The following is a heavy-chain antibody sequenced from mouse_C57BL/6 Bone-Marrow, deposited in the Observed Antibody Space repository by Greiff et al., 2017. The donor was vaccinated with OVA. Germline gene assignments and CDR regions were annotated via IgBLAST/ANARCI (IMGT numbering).Heavy chain of an antibody. Sequence: EVQLQQSGPELVKPGASVKIPCKASGYTFTDYNMDWVKQSHGKSLEWIGDINPNNGGTIYNQKFKGKATLTVDKSSSTAYMELRSLTSEDTAVYYCARRYYGSRAYFDYWGQGTTLTVSS. CDR3: ARRYYGSRAYFDY. J-gene: IGHJ2*01. CDR1: GYTFTDYN. V-gene: IGHV1-18*01. CDR2: INPNNGGT. D-gene: IGHD1-1*01.